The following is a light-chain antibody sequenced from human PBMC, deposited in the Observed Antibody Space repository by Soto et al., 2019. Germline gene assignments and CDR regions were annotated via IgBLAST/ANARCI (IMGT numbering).Light chain of an antibody. J-gene: IGKJ1*01. Sequence: DIVMTQSPDSLAVSLGERATINCKSSQSVLYSSNNKNYFAWYQQKPGQPPKLLIYWASTRESGVPDRFSGSGSGTDFTLTISSVQAEDVAVYYCQQYYSTPTWTFGQGTKVEIK. V-gene: IGKV4-1*01. CDR2: WAS. CDR1: QSVLYSSNNKNY. CDR3: QQYYSTPTWT.